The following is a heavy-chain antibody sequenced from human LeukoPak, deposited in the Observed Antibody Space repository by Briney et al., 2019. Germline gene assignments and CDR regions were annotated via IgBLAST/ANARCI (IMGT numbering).Heavy chain of an antibody. CDR2: ISAYNGNT. V-gene: IGHV1-8*02. Sequence: GASVKVSCKASGYTFTSYAMNWVRQAPGQGLEWMGWISAYNGNTGYAQKFQGRVTMTRDTSISTAYMELSRLRSDDTAVYYCAREHPGNWFDPWGQGTLVTVSS. J-gene: IGHJ5*02. CDR1: GYTFTSYA. CDR3: AREHPGNWFDP.